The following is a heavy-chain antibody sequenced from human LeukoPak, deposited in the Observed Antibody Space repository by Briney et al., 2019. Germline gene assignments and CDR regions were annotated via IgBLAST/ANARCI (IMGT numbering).Heavy chain of an antibody. CDR3: ANAYCGGDCYSG. V-gene: IGHV4-39*01. Sequence: SETLSLTCTVSGGSISSSSYYWGWIRQPPGKGLEWIGSIYYSGSTYYNPSLKSRVTISVDTSKNQFSLKLSSVTAADTAVYYCANAYCGGDCYSGWGQGTLVTVSS. J-gene: IGHJ4*02. D-gene: IGHD2-21*02. CDR2: IYYSGST. CDR1: GGSISSSSYY.